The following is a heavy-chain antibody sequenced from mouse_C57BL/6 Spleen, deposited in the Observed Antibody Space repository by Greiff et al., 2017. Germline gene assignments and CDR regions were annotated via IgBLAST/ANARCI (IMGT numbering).Heavy chain of an antibody. CDR3: ARWDYGSSYDAMDD. CDR1: GYAFTNYL. D-gene: IGHD1-1*01. CDR2: INPGSGGT. Sequence: VQLVESGAELVRPGTSVKVSCKASGYAFTNYLIEWVKQRPGQGLEWIGVINPGSGGTNYNEKFKGKVTLTADKSSSTAYMQLSRLTSEDSAVYFCARWDYGSSYDAMDDWGQGTSGTVSS. V-gene: IGHV1-54*01. J-gene: IGHJ4*01.